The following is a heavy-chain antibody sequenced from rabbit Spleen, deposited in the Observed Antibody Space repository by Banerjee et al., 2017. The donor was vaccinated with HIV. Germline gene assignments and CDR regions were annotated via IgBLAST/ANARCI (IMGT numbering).Heavy chain of an antibody. Sequence: QSLEESGGDLVKPGASLTLTCTASGVSFSISSYMCWVRQAPGKGLEWIACIDAGSSGFTYFATWAEGRFTISKTSSTTVTLQMTSLTVADTATYFCARDTGTSFSSYGMDLWGPGTLVTVS. CDR3: ARDTGTSFSSYGMDL. V-gene: IGHV1S40*01. CDR2: IDAGSSGFT. D-gene: IGHD7-1*01. CDR1: GVSFSISSY. J-gene: IGHJ6*01.